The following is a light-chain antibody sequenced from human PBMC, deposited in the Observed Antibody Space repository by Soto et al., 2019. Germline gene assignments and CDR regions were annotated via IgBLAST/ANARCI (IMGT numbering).Light chain of an antibody. J-gene: IGLJ2*01. Sequence: QSVLTQPPSASGTPGQGVTISCSGSTSNIGSNYVYWYQQLPGTAPKLLIYRNNQRPSGVPDRFSGSKSGTSASLAISGLRSDDEADYYCCSYTDIALDVVFGGGTKLTVL. CDR3: CSYTDIALDVV. CDR1: TSNIGSNY. V-gene: IGLV1-47*01. CDR2: RNN.